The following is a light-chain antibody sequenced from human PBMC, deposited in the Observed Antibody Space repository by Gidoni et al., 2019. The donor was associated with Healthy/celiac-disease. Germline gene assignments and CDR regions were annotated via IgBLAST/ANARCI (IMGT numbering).Light chain of an antibody. J-gene: IGKJ5*01. CDR2: LGS. V-gene: IGKV2-28*01. Sequence: DIVMTQSPLSLPVTPGEPASISCRSIQSLLHSNGYNYLDWYLQKPGQSPQLLIYLGSTRGSGVPDRFSGSGSGKDFTLKISRVEAEYVGVYYCMQALQTPVTFGQGTRLEIK. CDR1: QSLLHSNGYNY. CDR3: MQALQTPVT.